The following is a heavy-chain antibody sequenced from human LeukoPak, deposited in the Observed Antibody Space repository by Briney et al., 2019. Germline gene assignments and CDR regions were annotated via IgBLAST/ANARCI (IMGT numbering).Heavy chain of an antibody. CDR1: GFTFSDYG. CDR2: IWYEEKTK. Sequence: GGSLRLSCTASGFTFSDYGMHWVRQAPGSGLEWVATIWYEEKTKYYIDSVKGRFTISRDNSKNTICLRMNSLRVDDTAIYYCAKEGIYLKSSLEDWGQGTLVTVSS. CDR3: AKEGIYLKSSLED. J-gene: IGHJ1*01. D-gene: IGHD2-21*01. V-gene: IGHV3-33*06.